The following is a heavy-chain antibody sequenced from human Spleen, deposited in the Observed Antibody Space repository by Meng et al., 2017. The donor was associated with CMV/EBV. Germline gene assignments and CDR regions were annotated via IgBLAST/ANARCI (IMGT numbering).Heavy chain of an antibody. CDR3: ARMCYSNDFPYYYGMDV. CDR1: GFTFSSYA. Sequence: GESLKISCAASGFTFSSYAMSWVRQAPGKGLEWVSAISGSGGSTYYADSVKGRFTISRDNSKNTLYLQMNSLRAEDTAVYYCARMCYSNDFPYYYGMDVWGQGTTVTVSS. J-gene: IGHJ6*02. D-gene: IGHD4-11*01. CDR2: ISGSGGST. V-gene: IGHV3-23*01.